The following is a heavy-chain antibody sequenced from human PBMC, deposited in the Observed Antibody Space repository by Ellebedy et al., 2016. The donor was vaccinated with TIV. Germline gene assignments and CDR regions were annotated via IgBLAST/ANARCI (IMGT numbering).Heavy chain of an antibody. CDR1: GGSISSYY. J-gene: IGHJ6*02. CDR3: ARVSLVRGYYAGLDV. V-gene: IGHV4-4*07. Sequence: MPGGSLRFSCTVSGGSISSYYWSWIRQPAGKGLEWIGRIYTSGSTNYNPSLKSRVTISGGASENQFSLMLRSVAAADTAVYYCARVSLVRGYYAGLDVWGQGTTVTVSS. D-gene: IGHD2-8*02. CDR2: IYTSGST.